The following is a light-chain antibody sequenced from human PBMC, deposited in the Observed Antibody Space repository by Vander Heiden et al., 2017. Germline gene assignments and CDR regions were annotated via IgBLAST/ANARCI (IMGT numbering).Light chain of an antibody. J-gene: IGKJ2*01. CDR3: LQHDTYLFT. V-gene: IGKV1-17*01. CDR2: DAA. CDR1: QGIRDR. Sequence: FQVTQSPSSLAPSVGDSVTITCRANQGIRDRLAWYQQKPGKAPNRLIYDAANLQRGVPSRFSGSGFGTEFTLTISSLQPEDFATYYCLQHDTYLFTFGQGTKLEIK.